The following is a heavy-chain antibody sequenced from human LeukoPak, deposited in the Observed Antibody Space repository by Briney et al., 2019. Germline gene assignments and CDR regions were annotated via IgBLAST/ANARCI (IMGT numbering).Heavy chain of an antibody. CDR2: ISWNSGSI. D-gene: IGHD6-19*01. CDR1: GFTFDDYA. J-gene: IGHJ4*02. CDR3: ARVSGIAVAGTFDY. V-gene: IGHV3-9*01. Sequence: PGGSLRLSCAASGFTFDDYAMHWVRQAPGKGLEWVSGISWNSGSIGYADSVKGRFTISRDNAKNSLYLQMNSLRAEDTAVYYCARVSGIAVAGTFDYWGQGTLVTVSS.